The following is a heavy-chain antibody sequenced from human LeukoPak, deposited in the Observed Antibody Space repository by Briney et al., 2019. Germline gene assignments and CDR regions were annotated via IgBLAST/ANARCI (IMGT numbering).Heavy chain of an antibody. Sequence: ASVKVSCKASGDTFISSAINWVRQAPGQGPDWMGRITPFLGIAHYPQTFQARVTMTRNTCISTAYMELSSLRSEDTAVYYCARGRGYCSSTSCYLSFSGWLGYYFDYWGQGTLVTVSS. J-gene: IGHJ4*02. CDR1: GDTFISSA. D-gene: IGHD2-2*01. CDR3: ARGRGYCSSTSCYLSFSGWLGYYFDY. V-gene: IGHV1-8*02. CDR2: ITPFLGIA.